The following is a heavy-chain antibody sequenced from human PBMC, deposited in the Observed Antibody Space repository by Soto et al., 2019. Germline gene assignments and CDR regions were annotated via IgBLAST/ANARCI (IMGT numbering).Heavy chain of an antibody. J-gene: IGHJ6*02. CDR1: GYTFTSYG. D-gene: IGHD2-15*01. CDR3: VRDTSDWAVVVVAATDYYYGMDV. V-gene: IGHV1-18*01. CDR2: ISAYNGNT. Sequence: QVQLVQSGAEVKKPGASVKVSCKASGYTFTSYGISWVRQAPGQGLEWMGWISAYNGNTNYAQKLQGRVTMTTDTSTSSAYIELRSLRSDDTAVYYCVRDTSDWAVVVVAATDYYYGMDVWGQGTTVTVSS.